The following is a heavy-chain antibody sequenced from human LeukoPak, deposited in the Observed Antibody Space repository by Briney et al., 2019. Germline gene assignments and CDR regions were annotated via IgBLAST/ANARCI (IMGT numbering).Heavy chain of an antibody. CDR1: GGSISSYY. CDR3: ARERVLLRAYCGGDCSSDAFDI. CDR2: IYYSGST. Sequence: SETLSLTCTVSGGSISSYYWSWIRQPPGKGLEWIGYIYYSGSTNYNPSLKSRVTISVDTSKNQFSLKLSSVTAADTAAYYCARERVLLRAYCGGDCSSDAFDIWDQGTMVTVSS. V-gene: IGHV4-59*01. J-gene: IGHJ3*02. D-gene: IGHD2-21*02.